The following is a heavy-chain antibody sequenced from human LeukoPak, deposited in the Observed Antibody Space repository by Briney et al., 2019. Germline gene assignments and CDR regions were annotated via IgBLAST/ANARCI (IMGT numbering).Heavy chain of an antibody. CDR1: GFTXSXXX. CDR3: ARADDSSGYYRISIDY. V-gene: IGHV3-33*01. Sequence: GFTXSXXXXSXVXXAPGXXXXGXAVXCYDASNKSYADSVKGRFTISRENSKNKLYLQMNSLRAEDTAVYYCARADDSSGYYRISIDYWGQGTLVTVSS. D-gene: IGHD3-22*01. CDR2: XCYDASNK. J-gene: IGHJ4*02.